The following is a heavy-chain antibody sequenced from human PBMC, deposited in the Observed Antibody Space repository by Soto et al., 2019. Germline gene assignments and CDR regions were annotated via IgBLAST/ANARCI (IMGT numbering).Heavy chain of an antibody. CDR2: ISYDGSNK. Sequence: GGSLRLSCAASGFTFSSYGMHWVRQAPGKGLEWVAVISYDGSNKYYADSVKGRFTISRDNSKNTLYLQMNSLRAEDTAVYYCANQFAHSSRTYGMDVWGQGTTVTVSS. CDR3: ANQFAHSSRTYGMDV. V-gene: IGHV3-30*18. CDR1: GFTFSSYG. D-gene: IGHD5-18*01. J-gene: IGHJ6*02.